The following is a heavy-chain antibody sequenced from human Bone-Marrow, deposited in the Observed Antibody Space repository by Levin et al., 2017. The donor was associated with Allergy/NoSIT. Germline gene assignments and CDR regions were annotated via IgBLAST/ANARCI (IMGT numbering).Heavy chain of an antibody. V-gene: IGHV1-2*06. CDR1: GYTFTDYY. CDR2: MNPDNGRT. D-gene: IGHD2-8*02. Sequence: ASVKVSCKTSGYTFTDYYIHWVRQAPGEGLEWMGRMNPDNGRTDYAQNFQGRVTMTRDTSITTAYMELSRLRSDDTAVYFCTRDLVGYDAFDIWGQGTTVIVSS. J-gene: IGHJ3*02. CDR3: TRDLVGYDAFDI.